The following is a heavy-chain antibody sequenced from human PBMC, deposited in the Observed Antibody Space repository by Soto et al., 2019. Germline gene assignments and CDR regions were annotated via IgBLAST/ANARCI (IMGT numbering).Heavy chain of an antibody. CDR3: ARGPSVTIFGVVITPPGAFDI. D-gene: IGHD3-3*01. Sequence: SVTLSLTCTVSGGSISSYYWSWIRQPPGKGLEWIGYIYYSGSTNYNPSLKSRVTISVDTSKNQFSLKLSSVTAADTAVYYCARGPSVTIFGVVITPPGAFDIWGQGTMVTVSS. CDR2: IYYSGST. V-gene: IGHV4-59*01. CDR1: GGSISSYY. J-gene: IGHJ3*02.